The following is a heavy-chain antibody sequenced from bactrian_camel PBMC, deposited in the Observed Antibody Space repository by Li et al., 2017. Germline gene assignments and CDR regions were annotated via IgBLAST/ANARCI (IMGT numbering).Heavy chain of an antibody. V-gene: IGHV3S53*01. D-gene: IGHD1*01. CDR3: ATQTAAFNGGECYRFQDLAFNY. CDR1: GGSLSRDC. J-gene: IGHJ4*01. Sequence: VQLVESGGGSVQAGGSLRLSCEASGGSLSRDCAGWFRQAPGQERVKVASIERNGRTTYADSVKGRFTVSRDGAGKILYLQMNSLRPEDTAMYYCATQTAAFNGGECYRFQDLAFNYWGQGTQVTVS. CDR2: IERNGRT.